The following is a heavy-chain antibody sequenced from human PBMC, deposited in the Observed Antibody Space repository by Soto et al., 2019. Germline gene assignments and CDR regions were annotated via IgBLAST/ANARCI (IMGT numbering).Heavy chain of an antibody. J-gene: IGHJ6*02. CDR1: GGSISSGDYY. D-gene: IGHD6-19*01. Sequence: QVQLQESGPGLVKPSQTLSLTCTVSGGSISSGDYYWSWIRQPPGKGLEWIGYIYYSGSTYYNPSLQSRVTISVDTSKNQFPLKLSSVTAADTAVYYCARVVAVAGTGGDYYYGMDVWGQGTTVTVSS. CDR3: ARVVAVAGTGGDYYYGMDV. V-gene: IGHV4-30-4*01. CDR2: IYYSGST.